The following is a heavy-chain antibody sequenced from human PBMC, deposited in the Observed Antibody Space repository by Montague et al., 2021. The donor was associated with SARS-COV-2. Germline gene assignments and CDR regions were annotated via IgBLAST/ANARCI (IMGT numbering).Heavy chain of an antibody. CDR1: GGSISGYY. CDR2: INHSGST. V-gene: IGHV4-34*01. D-gene: IGHD3-9*01. CDR3: ARERYSFSLTRGSTWFDP. Sequence: SETLSLTCTVSGGSISGYYWSWIRQPPGKGLEWIGEINHSGSTNYNPSLKSRVTISVDTSKNQFSLKLSSVTAADTAVYYCARERYSFSLTRGSTWFDPWGQGTLVTVSS. J-gene: IGHJ5*02.